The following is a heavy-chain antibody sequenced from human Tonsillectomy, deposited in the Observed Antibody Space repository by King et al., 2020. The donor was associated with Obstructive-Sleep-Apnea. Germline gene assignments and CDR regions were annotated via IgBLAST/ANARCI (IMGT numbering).Heavy chain of an antibody. Sequence: VQLVESGGGLVKPGGSLRLSCAASGFTFSDHYMSWIRQAPGKGLEWVSYISSSSSYTNYADSVKGRFTISRDNAKNSLYLQMNSLRAEDTAVYYCARATVVAGTFGPFVYWGQGTLVTVSS. CDR1: GFTFSDHY. V-gene: IGHV3-11*06. CDR3: ARATVVAGTFGPFVY. J-gene: IGHJ4*02. CDR2: ISSSSSYT. D-gene: IGHD6-19*01.